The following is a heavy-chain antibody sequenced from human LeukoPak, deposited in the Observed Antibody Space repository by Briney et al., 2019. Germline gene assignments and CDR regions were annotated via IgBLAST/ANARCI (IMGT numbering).Heavy chain of an antibody. J-gene: IGHJ3*02. CDR2: ISGSGGST. CDR1: GFTFSSYA. V-gene: IGHV3-23*01. Sequence: PGGSLGLSCAASGFTFSSYAMSWVRQAPGKGLEWVSAISGSGGSTYYADSVKGRFTISRDNSKNTLYLQMNSLRAEDTAVYYCAKATGGSGYGDAFDIWGQGTMVTVSS. D-gene: IGHD3-22*01. CDR3: AKATGGSGYGDAFDI.